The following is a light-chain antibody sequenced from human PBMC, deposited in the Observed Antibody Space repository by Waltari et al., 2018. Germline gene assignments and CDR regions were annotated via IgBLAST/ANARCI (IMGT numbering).Light chain of an antibody. CDR3: QSFDSSLSGVV. CDR1: TSNIGALYD. J-gene: IGLJ2*01. Sequence: QSVLTQPPSVSGAPGKRVTISCTGTTSNIGALYDVHWYQQLPGTAPHLLIYRNNNRPSGVPDRFSGSRSGTSASLAITGLQAEDEAHYYCQSFDSSLSGVVFGGGTKLTVL. V-gene: IGLV1-40*01. CDR2: RNN.